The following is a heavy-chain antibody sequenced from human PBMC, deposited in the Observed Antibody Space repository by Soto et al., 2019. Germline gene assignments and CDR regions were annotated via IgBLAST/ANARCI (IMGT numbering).Heavy chain of an antibody. J-gene: IGHJ3*01. CDR2: ITSGGGT. CDR1: GFTFTTYA. Sequence: EGQLLESGGGLVQPGGSLRLSCAASGFTFTTYAMSWVRQAPGKGLEWVSGITSGGGTYYAHSVKGRFTISRDISKNTLYLQMSSLRAEDTAVYYCAKRELVNAFDFWGRGTMVTVSS. D-gene: IGHD1-26*01. CDR3: AKRELVNAFDF. V-gene: IGHV3-23*01.